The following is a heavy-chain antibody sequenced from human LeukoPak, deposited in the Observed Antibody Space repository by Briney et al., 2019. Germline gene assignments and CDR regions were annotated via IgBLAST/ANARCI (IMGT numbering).Heavy chain of an antibody. Sequence: SETLSLTCAVYGGSFSGYYWSWIRQPPGKGLDWIGEINHSGSTNYNPSLKSRVTISVVTSKNQFSLKLSSLTAADTAVYYCARRRGYSYGSNWFDPWGQGTLVTVSS. J-gene: IGHJ5*02. CDR2: INHSGST. CDR1: GGSFSGYY. D-gene: IGHD5-18*01. CDR3: ARRRGYSYGSNWFDP. V-gene: IGHV4-34*01.